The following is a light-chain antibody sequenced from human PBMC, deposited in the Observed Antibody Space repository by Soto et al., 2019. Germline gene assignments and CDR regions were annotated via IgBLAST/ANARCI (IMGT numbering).Light chain of an antibody. CDR3: QVWDSSSDHVL. CDR1: NIGSKS. V-gene: IGLV3-21*04. J-gene: IGLJ2*01. Sequence: SYELTQPPSVSVAAGKTARITCGGNNIGSKSVHWYQQKPGQAPVLVIYYDSDRPSGIPERFSGSNSGNTATLTISRVEAGDEAGYYCQVWDSSSDHVLFGGGTKLTVL. CDR2: YDS.